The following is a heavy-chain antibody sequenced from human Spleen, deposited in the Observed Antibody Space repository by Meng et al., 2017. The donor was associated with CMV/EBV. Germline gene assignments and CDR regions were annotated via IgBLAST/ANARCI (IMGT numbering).Heavy chain of an antibody. J-gene: IGHJ4*02. V-gene: IGHV1-18*04. CDR3: ARDGGRRGYDH. Sequence: ASVKVSCKASGYSFISYGFSWVRQAPGQGLEWMGWISAYNGNTKYAQKLQGRVTLTTDTSKSMAFMDLRSLRSDDTAVYYCARDGGRRGYDHWGQGMLVTVSS. CDR2: ISAYNGNT. CDR1: GYSFISYG. D-gene: IGHD3-16*01.